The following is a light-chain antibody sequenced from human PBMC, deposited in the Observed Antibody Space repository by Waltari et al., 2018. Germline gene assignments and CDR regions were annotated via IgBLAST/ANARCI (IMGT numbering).Light chain of an antibody. CDR1: QSITSW. CDR2: KAS. V-gene: IGKV1-5*03. J-gene: IGKJ3*01. Sequence: DIQMTQSPSTLAASLGERAAITCRASQSITSWLAWFQLKPGKAPKLLIYKASYLQAGVPSRFSGSGSGTQFTLTISSLQPDDYATYYCQQYKSLPFTFGPGTKVDVK. CDR3: QQYKSLPFT.